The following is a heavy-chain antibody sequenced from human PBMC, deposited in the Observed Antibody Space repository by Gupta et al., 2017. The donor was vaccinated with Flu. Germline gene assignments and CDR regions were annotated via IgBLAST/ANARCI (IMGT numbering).Heavy chain of an antibody. J-gene: IGHJ5*02. CDR1: GDSLSGYY. V-gene: IGHV4-34*02. CDR3: SRADSSSWFDP. Sequence: QVQLQQWGAGLLKPSETLSLPCSVNGDSLSGYYWSWIRRPPGKGLEWIGESTRSGKTNYNPSLKGRVIISIDTSKNQFSLQLNSVTAADTAVYYCSRADSSSWFDPWGQGTLVTVSS. D-gene: IGHD6-13*01. CDR2: STRSGKT.